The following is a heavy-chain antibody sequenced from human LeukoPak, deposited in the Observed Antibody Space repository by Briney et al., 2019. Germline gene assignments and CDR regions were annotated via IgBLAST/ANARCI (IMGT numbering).Heavy chain of an antibody. CDR3: ARDGEVGARYYFDY. Sequence: SGTLSLTCAVSGGSISSSNWWSWVRQPPGKGLEWVGEIYHSGSTNYNPSLKSRVTISVDKSKNQFSLKLSSVTAADTAVYYCARDGEVGARYYFDYWGQGTLVTVSS. V-gene: IGHV4-4*02. J-gene: IGHJ4*02. CDR2: IYHSGST. D-gene: IGHD1-26*01. CDR1: GGSISSSNW.